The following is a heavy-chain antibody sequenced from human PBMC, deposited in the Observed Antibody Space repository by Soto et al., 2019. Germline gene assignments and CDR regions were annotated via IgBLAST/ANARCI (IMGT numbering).Heavy chain of an antibody. V-gene: IGHV1-46*03. CDR3: ARGLWFGERNY. J-gene: IGHJ4*02. D-gene: IGHD3-10*01. CDR1: GYTFTSYY. Sequence: QVQLVQSGAEVKKPGASVKVSCKASGYTFTSYYMHWVRQAPGQGLEWMGIINPSGGSTSHAQKFQGRVTMTRDTCTSTVDMELSSLRSEDTAVYYCARGLWFGERNYWGQGTLVTVSS. CDR2: INPSGGST.